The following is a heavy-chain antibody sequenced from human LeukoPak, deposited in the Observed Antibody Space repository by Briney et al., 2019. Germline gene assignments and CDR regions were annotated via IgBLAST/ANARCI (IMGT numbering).Heavy chain of an antibody. CDR1: GGSISSYY. D-gene: IGHD5-24*01. CDR2: IYYSGST. Sequence: SETLSLTCTVSGGSISSYYWSWIRQPPGKGLEWIGYIYYSGSTNYNPSLKGRVPISGATSKNQFSLKLSSVTAADTAVYYCARDGYNSVYFDYWGQGTLVTVSS. CDR3: ARDGYNSVYFDY. V-gene: IGHV4-59*01. J-gene: IGHJ4*02.